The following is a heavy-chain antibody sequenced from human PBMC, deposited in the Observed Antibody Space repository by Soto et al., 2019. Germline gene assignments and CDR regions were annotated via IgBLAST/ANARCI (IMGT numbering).Heavy chain of an antibody. CDR3: ATTSAAGKYYYGMDV. V-gene: IGHV5-51*01. J-gene: IGHJ6*02. D-gene: IGHD6-13*01. Sequence: RGESLKISCKGSGYSFTSYWIGWVRQMPGKGLEWMGIIYPGDSDTRYSPSFQGQVTISADESISTAYLQWSSLKASDTAMYYCATTSAAGKYYYGMDVWGQGTTVTVSS. CDR2: IYPGDSDT. CDR1: GYSFTSYW.